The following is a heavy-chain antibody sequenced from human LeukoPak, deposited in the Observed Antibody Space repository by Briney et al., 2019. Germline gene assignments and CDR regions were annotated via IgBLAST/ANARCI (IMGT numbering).Heavy chain of an antibody. CDR3: ARESGLDYARRSWFDP. V-gene: IGHV7-4-1*02. Sequence: GASVKVSCKASGYTFTSYAMNWVRRAPGQGLEWMGWINTNTGNPTYAQGFTGRFVFSLDTSVSTAYLQISSLKAEDTAVYYCARESGLDYARRSWFDPWGQGTLVTVSS. J-gene: IGHJ5*02. CDR1: GYTFTSYA. CDR2: INTNTGNP. D-gene: IGHD3/OR15-3a*01.